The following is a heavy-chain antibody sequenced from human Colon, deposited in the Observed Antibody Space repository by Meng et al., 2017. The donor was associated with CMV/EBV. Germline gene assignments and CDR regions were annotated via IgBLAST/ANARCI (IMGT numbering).Heavy chain of an antibody. J-gene: IGHJ4*03. V-gene: IGHV3-7*04. CDR3: VRGHYVGA. CDR1: RFSFSDFW. Sequence: GGSLRLSCTVSRFSFSDFWMNWVRQAPGKGLEWVTNIKADGSETYYADSVKGRFIISRDNAKNSLYLQMNSLRVEDTAVYFCVRGHYVGAWGHGTLVTVSS. D-gene: IGHD3-10*02. CDR2: IKADGSET.